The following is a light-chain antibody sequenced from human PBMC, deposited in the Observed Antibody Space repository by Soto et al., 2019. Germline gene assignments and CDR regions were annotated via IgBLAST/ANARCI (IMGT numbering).Light chain of an antibody. Sequence: ESVLTQSPATLSLSPGEGATLSCRASQTVSSYLAWYQQKPGQAPRLLIYDASNRTTGIPARFSGSGSGTDFSLTISSLEPEDFAVYYCQHRTSWPLTFGGGTKWIS. CDR1: QTVSSY. V-gene: IGKV3-11*01. CDR2: DAS. J-gene: IGKJ4*01. CDR3: QHRTSWPLT.